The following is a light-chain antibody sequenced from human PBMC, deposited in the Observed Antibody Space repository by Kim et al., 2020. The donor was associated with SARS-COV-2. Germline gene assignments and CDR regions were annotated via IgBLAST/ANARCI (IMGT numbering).Light chain of an antibody. J-gene: IGLJ3*02. CDR2: STS. V-gene: IGLV7-43*01. Sequence: PVWTVTLTCASSTGAVTSGYYPNWFQQKPGQAPRALSYSTSNKHSSTPARFSGCLLGGKAALTLSGVQTEDEAEYYCLLYYGGAWVFGGGTQLTVL. CDR3: LLYYGGAWV. CDR1: TGAVTSGYY.